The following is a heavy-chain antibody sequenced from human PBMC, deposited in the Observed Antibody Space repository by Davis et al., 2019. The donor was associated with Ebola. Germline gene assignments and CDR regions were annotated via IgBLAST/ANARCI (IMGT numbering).Heavy chain of an antibody. Sequence: GGSLRLSCAASGFTFSTYSMNWIRQAPGKGLEWVAVISYDGSNKYYADSVKGRFTISRDNSKNTLYLQMNSLRAEDTAVYYCARATHFDYWGQGTLVTVSS. J-gene: IGHJ4*02. CDR3: ARATHFDY. CDR1: GFTFSTYS. CDR2: ISYDGSNK. V-gene: IGHV3-30*03.